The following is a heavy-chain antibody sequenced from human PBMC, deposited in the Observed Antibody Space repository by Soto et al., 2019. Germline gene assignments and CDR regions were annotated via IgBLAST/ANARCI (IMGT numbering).Heavy chain of an antibody. D-gene: IGHD3-10*01. J-gene: IGHJ4*02. CDR1: GNTFASHG. V-gene: IGHV1-18*01. CDR3: ARVDPRGVAVVRDY. Sequence: QVQLVQSGPDVKKPGASVKVSCKASGNTFASHGFSWVRQAPGQGLEWMGWISGFNGQTNYALKFQGRVTLTTDTSTSTAYMELRSLRSDDTAVYFFARVDPRGVAVVRDYWGQGTLVTVSS. CDR2: ISGFNGQT.